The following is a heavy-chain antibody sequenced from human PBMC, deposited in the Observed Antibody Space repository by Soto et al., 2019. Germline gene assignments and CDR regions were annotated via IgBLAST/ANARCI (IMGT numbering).Heavy chain of an antibody. V-gene: IGHV3-30*03. D-gene: IGHD3-3*01. J-gene: IGHJ5*02. Sequence: VQLVESGGGLVQPGGSLRLSCAASGFTFSSYSMNWVRQAPGKGLEWVAVISYDGSNKYYADSVKGRFTISRDNSKNTLYLQMNSLRAEDTGLYYGARDGGAGYDFWSGYSWSDPWGQGTLVTVSS. CDR2: ISYDGSNK. CDR3: ARDGGAGYDFWSGYSWSDP. CDR1: GFTFSSYS.